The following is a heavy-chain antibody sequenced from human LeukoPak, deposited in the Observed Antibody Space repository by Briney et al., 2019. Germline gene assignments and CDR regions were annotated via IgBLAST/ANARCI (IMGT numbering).Heavy chain of an antibody. CDR3: ARSLRGYSYGLYYYYYMDV. J-gene: IGHJ6*03. D-gene: IGHD5-18*01. V-gene: IGHV4-4*07. CDR1: GGSISSYY. CDR2: IYTSGST. Sequence: SETLSLTCTVSGGSISSYYWSWIRQPAGKGLEWIGRIYTSGSTNYNPSLKSRVTMSVDTSKNQFSLKLSSVTAADTAVYYCARSLRGYSYGLYYYYYMDVWGKGTTVTISS.